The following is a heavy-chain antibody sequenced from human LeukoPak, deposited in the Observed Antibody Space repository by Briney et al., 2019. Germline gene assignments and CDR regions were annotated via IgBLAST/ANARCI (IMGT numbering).Heavy chain of an antibody. CDR2: INPNSGGT. D-gene: IGHD4-17*01. Sequence: ASVKVSCKPSGYTFTGYYMHSGRQAPGQGLEWMGWINPNSGGTNYAQKFQGRVTMTRDTSISTAYMELSRLRFDDTAMYYCARDLDYVFDYWGQGTLVTVSS. V-gene: IGHV1-2*02. CDR3: ARDLDYVFDY. J-gene: IGHJ4*02. CDR1: GYTFTGYY.